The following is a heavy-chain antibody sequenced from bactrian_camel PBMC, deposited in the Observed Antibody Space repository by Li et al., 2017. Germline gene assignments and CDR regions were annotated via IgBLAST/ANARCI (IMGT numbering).Heavy chain of an antibody. CDR2: IDADGET. D-gene: IGHD1*01. CDR1: ESHNVDYC. CDR3: AADATANPCTPCKAFLRYEH. Sequence: HVQLVESGGGSAQAGGSLRLSCKLSESHNVDYCMGWYRQATGKEREEVAVIDADGETTYADSVKGRFTISQDDATNTVYLQMSSMKPEDTAMYYCAADATANPCTPCKAFLRYEHLGQGTQVTVS. J-gene: IGHJ4*01. V-gene: IGHV3S53*01.